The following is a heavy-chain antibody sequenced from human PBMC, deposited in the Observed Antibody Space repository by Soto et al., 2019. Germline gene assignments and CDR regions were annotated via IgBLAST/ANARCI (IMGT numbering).Heavy chain of an antibody. Sequence: QPGGSLRLSCAASGFTFSSYGMHWVRQAPGKGLEWVAVIWYDGSNKYYADSVKGRFTISRDNSKNTLYLQMNSLRAEDTAVYYCARGPASYWGLFDYWGQGTLVTVSS. D-gene: IGHD7-27*01. CDR2: IWYDGSNK. J-gene: IGHJ4*02. CDR3: ARGPASYWGLFDY. CDR1: GFTFSSYG. V-gene: IGHV3-33*01.